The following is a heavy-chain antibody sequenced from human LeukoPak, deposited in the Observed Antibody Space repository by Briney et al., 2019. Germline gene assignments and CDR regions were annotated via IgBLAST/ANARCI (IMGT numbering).Heavy chain of an antibody. CDR2: IDHSGSI. D-gene: IGHD4-17*01. V-gene: IGHV4-34*01. J-gene: IGHJ2*01. Sequence: SETLSLTCAVYRGSFSGYYWSWIRQPPGKGLEWIGEIDHSGSINYNPSLKSRVTISVDTSKNQFSLKLRSVTAADTAVYYCARDYGDIPPDWYYDLWGRGTLVTVSS. CDR1: RGSFSGYY. CDR3: ARDYGDIPPDWYYDL.